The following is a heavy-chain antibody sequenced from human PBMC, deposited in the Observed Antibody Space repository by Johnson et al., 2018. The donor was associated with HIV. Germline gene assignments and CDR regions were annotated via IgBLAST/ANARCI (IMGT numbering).Heavy chain of an antibody. V-gene: IGHV3-13*01. Sequence: VQLVESGGGLVQPGGSLRLSCAASGFTFSCYDVHWVRQATGKGLEWVSPIGTAGDTYYPGSVKGRFTISRENAKNSLYLQMNSLRAEDTAVYYCARGYGVVIALLDAFDIWGQGTMVTVSS. CDR1: GFTFSCYD. D-gene: IGHD2-21*01. J-gene: IGHJ3*02. CDR2: IGTAGDT. CDR3: ARGYGVVIALLDAFDI.